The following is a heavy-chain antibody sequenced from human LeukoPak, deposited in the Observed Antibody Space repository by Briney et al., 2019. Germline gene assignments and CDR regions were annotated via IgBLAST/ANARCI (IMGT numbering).Heavy chain of an antibody. V-gene: IGHV1-69*04. J-gene: IGHJ4*02. Sequence: SVKVSCKASGGTFSSYAISWVRQAPGQGLEWMGRIIPILGIANYAQKFQGRVTITADKSTSTAYMELSSLRSEDTAVYYCARSRITMVRGVISGYGYWGQGTLVTVSS. CDR1: GGTFSSYA. D-gene: IGHD3-10*01. CDR3: ARSRITMVRGVISGYGY. CDR2: IIPILGIA.